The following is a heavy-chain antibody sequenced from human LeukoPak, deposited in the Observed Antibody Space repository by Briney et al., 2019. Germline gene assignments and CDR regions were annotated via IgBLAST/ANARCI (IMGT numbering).Heavy chain of an antibody. CDR3: VKNYRRLDS. CDR1: VFTFSSYA. Sequence: GGSLRLSCATSVFTFSSYAMTWVRQAPGKGLEWISAIVGNPGNPYYADSVKGRFSISRDNSKNTLYLQMSSLRAEDTAVYYCVKNYRRLDSWGQGILVSVSS. CDR2: IVGNPGNP. D-gene: IGHD5-24*01. J-gene: IGHJ4*02. V-gene: IGHV3-23*01.